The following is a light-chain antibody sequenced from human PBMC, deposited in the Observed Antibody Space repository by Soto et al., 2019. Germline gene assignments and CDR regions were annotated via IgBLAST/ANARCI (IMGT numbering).Light chain of an antibody. CDR3: QSYASSLSVWV. J-gene: IGLJ3*02. Sequence: QPVLTQPPSVSGAPGQRVTISCTGSSSNIGAGYDVHWYQQLPGTAPKLLIYGNSNRPSGVPDRFSGSKSGTSASLAITGRQAEDEADYSCQSYASSLSVWVFGGGTKVTVL. CDR1: SSNIGAGYD. V-gene: IGLV1-40*01. CDR2: GNS.